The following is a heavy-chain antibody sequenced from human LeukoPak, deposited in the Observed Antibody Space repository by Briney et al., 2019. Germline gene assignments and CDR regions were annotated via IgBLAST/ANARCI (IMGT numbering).Heavy chain of an antibody. J-gene: IGHJ4*02. D-gene: IGHD3-10*01. Sequence: GEPLNTSCKGSGYSFTSYWIGWVRQLPGKGLEWLGIIYPGDSDSRYSPFFQGKVTISADRSISTAYLQWRSLEASDCAMYYCATHITIDWYRGFCDYWGQGTLVTVSS. CDR2: IYPGDSDS. CDR1: GYSFTSYW. CDR3: ATHITIDWYRGFCDY. V-gene: IGHV5-51*01.